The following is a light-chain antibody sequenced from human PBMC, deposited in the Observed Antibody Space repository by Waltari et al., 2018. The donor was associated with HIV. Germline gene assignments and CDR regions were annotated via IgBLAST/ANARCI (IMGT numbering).Light chain of an antibody. V-gene: IGKV3-15*01. CDR2: GAS. CDR3: QQYNDWRRVT. J-gene: IGKJ1*01. Sequence: EIVMTQSPATLSVSPGERATLSCRASQSVSSNLAWYQQKPGQAPRLLIYGASTSATGIPARFSGSGSGTEFTLTISSLQSEEFAVYYCQQYNDWRRVTFGQGTKVEIQ. CDR1: QSVSSN.